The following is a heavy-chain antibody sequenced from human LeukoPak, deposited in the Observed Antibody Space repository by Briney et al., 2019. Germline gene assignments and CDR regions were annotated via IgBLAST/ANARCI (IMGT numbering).Heavy chain of an antibody. Sequence: GGSLRLSCAASGFTVSCNYMSWVRQAPGKGLEWVSVISGSGGSTYYADSVKGRFTISRDNSKNTLFLQMISLGADDTAVYYCAKVGELRYFEWSPDYWGQGTLLTVSS. CDR1: GFTVSCNY. D-gene: IGHD3-9*01. CDR3: AKVGELRYFEWSPDY. V-gene: IGHV3-23*01. CDR2: ISGSGGST. J-gene: IGHJ4*02.